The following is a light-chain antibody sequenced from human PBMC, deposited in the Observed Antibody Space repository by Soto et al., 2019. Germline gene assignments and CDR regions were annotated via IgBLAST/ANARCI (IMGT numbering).Light chain of an antibody. CDR2: ANN. V-gene: IGLV1-40*01. CDR1: SSNIVAGYD. Sequence: QSVPTRPPSVSGAPGQRGTISCTGSSSNIVAGYDVHWYQQFPGTALKLRIYANNKRPSGVPDRFSASKSGTSASLAITGLQADDEADYCCQSYDTNLRGVFGTGTKVTVL. CDR3: QSYDTNLRGV. J-gene: IGLJ1*01.